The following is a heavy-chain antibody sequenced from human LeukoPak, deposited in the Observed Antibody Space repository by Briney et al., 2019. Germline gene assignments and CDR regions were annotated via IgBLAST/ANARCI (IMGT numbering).Heavy chain of an antibody. CDR1: GGSISSYY. V-gene: IGHV4-59*01. D-gene: IGHD6-19*01. CDR2: IYYSGST. J-gene: IGHJ3*02. CDR3: ARGAGRDAFDI. Sequence: SETLSHTCTVSGGSISSYYWSWIRQPPGKGLKWIGYIYYSGSTNYNPSLKSRVTISVDTSKNQFSLKLSSVTAADTAVYYCARGAGRDAFDIWGQGTMVTVSS.